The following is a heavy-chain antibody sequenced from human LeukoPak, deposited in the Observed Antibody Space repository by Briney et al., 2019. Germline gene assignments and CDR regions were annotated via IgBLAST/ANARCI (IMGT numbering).Heavy chain of an antibody. CDR3: ARVLYSSSWDAFDI. Sequence: ASVKVSCKASGYTFTGYYMHWVRQAPGQGLEWMGWINPNSGGTNYAQKFQGRVTMTRDTSISTAYMELSRLRSDDTAVYYCARVLYSSSWDAFDIWGRGTMVTVSS. D-gene: IGHD6-13*01. J-gene: IGHJ3*02. V-gene: IGHV1-2*02. CDR2: INPNSGGT. CDR1: GYTFTGYY.